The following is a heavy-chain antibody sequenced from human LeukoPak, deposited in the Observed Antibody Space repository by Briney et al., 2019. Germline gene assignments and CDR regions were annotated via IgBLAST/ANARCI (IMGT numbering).Heavy chain of an antibody. D-gene: IGHD3-9*01. CDR3: ARLEGDLTGYHSERFDP. V-gene: IGHV1-69*01. CDR2: IIPIFGTA. CDR1: GGTSSSYA. Sequence: SVKVSCKASGGTSSSYAISWVRQAPGQGLEWMGGIIPIFGTANYAQKFQGRVTITADESTSTAYMELSSLRSEDTAVYYCARLEGDLTGYHSERFDPWGQGTLVTVSS. J-gene: IGHJ5*02.